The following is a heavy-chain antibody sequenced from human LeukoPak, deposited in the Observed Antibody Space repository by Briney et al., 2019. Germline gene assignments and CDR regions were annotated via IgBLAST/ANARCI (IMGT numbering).Heavy chain of an antibody. V-gene: IGHV3-23*01. CDR3: ANGSSGYLADG. J-gene: IGHJ4*02. D-gene: IGHD3-22*01. Sequence: GGSLRLSCAASGFIFNNYGLIWVRQAPGKGLEWVLAISNDGGATQYADFVEGRFTISRDNSKNTLFLQMSSLRAEDTALYYWANGSSGYLADGWGQATLVTASS. CDR2: ISNDGGAT. CDR1: GFIFNNYG.